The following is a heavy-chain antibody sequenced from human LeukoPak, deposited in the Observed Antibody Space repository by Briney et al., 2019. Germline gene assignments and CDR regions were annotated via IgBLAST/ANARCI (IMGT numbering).Heavy chain of an antibody. CDR3: AQGFSSGWYPY. CDR1: GFSVSSFG. CDR2: ISLNGETT. D-gene: IGHD6-19*01. Sequence: PGGSLRLSCAVSGFSVSSFGMSWVRQAPGKGLEWISAISLNGETTWYADSVKGRFTISIDNSKNTLYLQLTSLRAEDTAVYYCAQGFSSGWYPYWGQGSLVSVSS. V-gene: IGHV3-23*01. J-gene: IGHJ4*02.